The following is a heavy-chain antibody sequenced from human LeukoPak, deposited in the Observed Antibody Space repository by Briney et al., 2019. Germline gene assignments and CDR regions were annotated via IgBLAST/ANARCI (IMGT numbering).Heavy chain of an antibody. V-gene: IGHV4-30-2*01. CDR3: ARGGDYGMDV. CDR1: GGSISSGGYS. Sequence: PSQTLSLTCAVSGGSISSGGYSWSWIRQPPGKGLEWIGYIYHSGSTYYNPSLKSRVTISVDRSKNQFSLKLSSVTAADTAVYYCARGGDYGMDVWGQGTTVTVS. J-gene: IGHJ6*02. CDR2: IYHSGST.